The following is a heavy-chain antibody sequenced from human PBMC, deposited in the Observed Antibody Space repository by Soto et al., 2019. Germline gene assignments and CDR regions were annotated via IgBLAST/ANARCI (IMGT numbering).Heavy chain of an antibody. D-gene: IGHD1-7*01. J-gene: IGHJ6*02. V-gene: IGHV4-59*01. CDR1: GGPISSYY. CDR3: ARDSAKFPNWNYFNGWYYYGMDV. Sequence: SETLSLTCTVSGGPISSYYWSWIRQPPGKGLEWIGYIYYSGSTNYNPSLKSRVTISVDTSKNQFSLKLSSVTAADTAVYYCARDSAKFPNWNYFNGWYYYGMDVWGQGTTVTVSS. CDR2: IYYSGST.